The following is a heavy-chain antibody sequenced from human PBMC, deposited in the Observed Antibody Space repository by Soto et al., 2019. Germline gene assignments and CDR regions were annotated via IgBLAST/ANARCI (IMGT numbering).Heavy chain of an antibody. Sequence: SGGSLRLSCVASGLTFGSRAMTWVRQAPGEGLQWVSTITDIGGDAKYADSVRGRFVISRDNSKKTLYLQMTSLTAEDSAMYYCARGSTDSYPGSRIFDFWGRGTLVTVSS. D-gene: IGHD3-10*01. CDR2: ITDIGGDA. J-gene: IGHJ4*02. V-gene: IGHV3-23*01. CDR3: ARGSTDSYPGSRIFDF. CDR1: GLTFGSRA.